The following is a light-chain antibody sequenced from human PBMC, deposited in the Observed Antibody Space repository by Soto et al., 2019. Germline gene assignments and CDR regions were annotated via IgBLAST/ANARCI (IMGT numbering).Light chain of an antibody. V-gene: IGLV2-14*01. J-gene: IGLJ1*01. Sequence: QSALTQPPSVSGSPGQSITISCTGTSSDIGGYNYVSWYQQHPGKAPKLMIYEVINRPSGVPDRFSGSKSGNTASLTIYGLQAEDGADYYCSSYTRSSTLFGTGTKVTVL. CDR3: SSYTRSSTL. CDR2: EVI. CDR1: SSDIGGYNY.